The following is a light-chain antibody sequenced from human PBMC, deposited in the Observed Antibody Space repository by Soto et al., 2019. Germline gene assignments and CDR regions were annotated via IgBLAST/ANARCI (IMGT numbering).Light chain of an antibody. J-gene: IGKJ4*01. CDR2: GAS. Sequence: PGERATLSCRASQSVTYDQLAWXRXXPGXXXXLXXXGASSRAAGIPDRFSGSGSGTDFTLTISRLEPEDFAVYYCQQYGSSPQLTFGGGNKVDI. CDR1: QSVTYDQ. V-gene: IGKV3-20*01. CDR3: QQYGSSPQLT.